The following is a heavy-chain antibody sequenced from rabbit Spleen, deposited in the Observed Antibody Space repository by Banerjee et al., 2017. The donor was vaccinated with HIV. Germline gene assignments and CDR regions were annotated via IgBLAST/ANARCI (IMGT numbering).Heavy chain of an antibody. D-gene: IGHD8-1*01. CDR1: GLDFSRSYW. CDR3: ARDAGRGDYIDGVFDL. V-gene: IGHV1S45*01. J-gene: IGHJ4*01. CDR2: IYTGNSKT. Sequence: EESGGDLVKPEGSLTLTCTASGLDFSRSYWICWVRQAPGKGLEWIACIYTGNSKTYYANWAKGRFTISKTSSTTVTLQMTSLTVADTATYFCARDAGRGDYIDGVFDLWGPGTLVTVS.